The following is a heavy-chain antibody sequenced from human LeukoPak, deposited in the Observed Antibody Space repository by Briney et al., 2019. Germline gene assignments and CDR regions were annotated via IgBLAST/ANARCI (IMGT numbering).Heavy chain of an antibody. J-gene: IGHJ5*02. D-gene: IGHD3-10*01. Sequence: SETLSLTCAVYGGSFSGYYWSWIRQPPGKGLEWIGEINHGGSTNYNPSLKSRVTISVDTSKNQFSLKLSSVTAADTAVYYCARSSWFGVFDPWGQGTLVTVSS. CDR3: ARSSWFGVFDP. CDR1: GGSFSGYY. V-gene: IGHV4-34*01. CDR2: INHGGST.